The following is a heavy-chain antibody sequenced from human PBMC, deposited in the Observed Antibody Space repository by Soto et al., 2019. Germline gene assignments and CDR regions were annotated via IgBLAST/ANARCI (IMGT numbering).Heavy chain of an antibody. J-gene: IGHJ3*02. Sequence: ASVKVSCKASGYTFTSYGISWVRQTTGQGLEWMGWISAYNGNTNYAQKLQGRVTMTTDTSTSTAYMELRSLRSDDTAVYYCARVINYYDSSGYFVVSSLAFAFDIWGQGTMVTVSS. CDR3: ARVINYYDSSGYFVVSSLAFAFDI. V-gene: IGHV1-18*01. D-gene: IGHD3-22*01. CDR2: ISAYNGNT. CDR1: GYTFTSYG.